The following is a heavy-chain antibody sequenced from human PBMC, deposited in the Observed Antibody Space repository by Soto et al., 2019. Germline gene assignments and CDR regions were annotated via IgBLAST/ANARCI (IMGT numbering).Heavy chain of an antibody. D-gene: IGHD5-12*01. V-gene: IGHV3-64D*08. CDR2: ISSNGGST. Sequence: GGSLRLSCSASGFTFSSYAMHWVRQAPGKGLEYVSAISSNGGSTYYADSVKGRFTISRDNSKNTLYLQMSSLRAEGTAVYYCVKGNRGYDRPLYYYGMDVWGQGTTVTVSS. J-gene: IGHJ6*02. CDR3: VKGNRGYDRPLYYYGMDV. CDR1: GFTFSSYA.